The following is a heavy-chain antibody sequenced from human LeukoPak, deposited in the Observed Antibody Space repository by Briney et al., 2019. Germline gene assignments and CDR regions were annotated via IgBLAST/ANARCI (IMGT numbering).Heavy chain of an antibody. CDR1: GYSISSGYY. CDR2: IYHSGRT. Sequence: SETQSLTCTVSGYSISSGYYWGWIRQSPGKGLEWIGSIYHSGRTYYNPSLKSRLTISLDTSKNQFSLKLSSVTAADTAVYYCTGKYYYDSSGYYYADYWGQGTLVTVSS. V-gene: IGHV4-38-2*02. J-gene: IGHJ4*02. CDR3: TGKYYYDSSGYYYADY. D-gene: IGHD3-22*01.